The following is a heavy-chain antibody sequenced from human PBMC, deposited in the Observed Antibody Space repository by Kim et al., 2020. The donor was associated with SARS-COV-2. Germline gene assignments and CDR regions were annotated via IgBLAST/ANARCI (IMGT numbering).Heavy chain of an antibody. Sequence: GGSLRLSCAASGFTFSNAWMSWVRQAPGKGLEWVGRIKSKTDGWTTDYAAPVKGRFTISRDDSKNTLYLQMNSLKTEDTAVYYCTTARYSYGSGSYPAGFDYWGQGTLVTVSS. J-gene: IGHJ4*02. D-gene: IGHD3-10*01. V-gene: IGHV3-15*01. CDR1: GFTFSNAW. CDR2: IKSKTDGWTT. CDR3: TTARYSYGSGSYPAGFDY.